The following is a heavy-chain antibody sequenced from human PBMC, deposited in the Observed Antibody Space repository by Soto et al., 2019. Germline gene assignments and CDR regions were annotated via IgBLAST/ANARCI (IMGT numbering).Heavy chain of an antibody. J-gene: IGHJ4*02. CDR1: GFTFSSYS. CDR3: AKKVNSGSGSDYFDY. CDR2: FRGSGDDGTT. V-gene: IGHV3-23*01. Sequence: GGSLSLSCAASGFTFSSYSMSWVRQAPGKGLEWVSGFRGSGDDGTTYYADSVKGRFTISRDNSKNMLFLQMNSLRAEDTAIYYCAKKVNSGSGSDYFDYWGQGTVVTVSS. D-gene: IGHD3-10*01.